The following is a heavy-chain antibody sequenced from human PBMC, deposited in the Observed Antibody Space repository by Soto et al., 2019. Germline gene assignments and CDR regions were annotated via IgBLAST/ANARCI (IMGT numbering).Heavy chain of an antibody. V-gene: IGHV4-4*02. Sequence: QVQLQESGPGLVKPSGTLSLSCAVSGGSVSNNNWWSWVRQSPGNGLEWIGEIHHSGGTSYNPSLESRATLSVDKSKNELSLRLNYVTAADTAVYYCARDFDVNTALDYWYFDLWGRGTQVSVSS. CDR2: IHHSGGT. CDR3: ARDFDVNTALDYWYFDL. CDR1: GGSVSNNNW. J-gene: IGHJ2*01. D-gene: IGHD3-9*01.